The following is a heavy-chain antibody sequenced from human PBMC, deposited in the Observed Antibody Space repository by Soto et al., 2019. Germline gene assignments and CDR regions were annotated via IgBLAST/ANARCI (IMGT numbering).Heavy chain of an antibody. V-gene: IGHV1-2*04. J-gene: IGHJ6*03. CDR3: ARESGGATATLDYYYFYMDV. CDR1: GDSFTDYY. Sequence: ASVKVSCKSSGDSFTDYYIHWVRHAPGQGFEWMGWINPNGGVTKYAQKFQGWVSMTRDTSIRTVYMQLSRLRSDDTAVYYCARESGGATATLDYYYFYMDVWGTGTTVTVSS. D-gene: IGHD5-12*01. CDR2: INPNGGVT.